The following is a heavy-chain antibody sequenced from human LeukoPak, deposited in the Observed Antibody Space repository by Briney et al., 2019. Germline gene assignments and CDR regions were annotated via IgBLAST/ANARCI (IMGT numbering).Heavy chain of an antibody. V-gene: IGHV4-39*01. CDR3: ARSIIAAAGPATRSDFDY. J-gene: IGHJ4*02. CDR1: GVSISSGGNY. Sequence: SXXLSLTCTVSGVSISSGGNYWGWIRQPPGKGLEWSGSICYSGSTYYNPSLKSRVTISVDTSKNQFSLKLSSVTAADTAVYYCARSIIAAAGPATRSDFDYWGQGTLVTVSS. CDR2: ICYSGST. D-gene: IGHD6-13*01.